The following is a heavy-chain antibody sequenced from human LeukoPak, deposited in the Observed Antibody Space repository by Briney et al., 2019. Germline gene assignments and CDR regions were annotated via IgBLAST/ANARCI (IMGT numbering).Heavy chain of an antibody. D-gene: IGHD6-13*01. CDR3: AKDSSSWSLDY. Sequence: GGSLRLPCAASGFTFSSYGMHWVRQAPGKGLEWVAVIWYDGSNKYYADSVKGRFTISRDNSKNTLYLQMNSLRAEDTAVYYCAKDSSSWSLDYWGQGTLVTVSS. J-gene: IGHJ4*02. CDR2: IWYDGSNK. CDR1: GFTFSSYG. V-gene: IGHV3-33*06.